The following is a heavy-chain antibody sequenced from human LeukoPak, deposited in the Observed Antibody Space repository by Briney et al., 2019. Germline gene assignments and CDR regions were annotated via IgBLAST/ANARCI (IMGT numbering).Heavy chain of an antibody. D-gene: IGHD1-14*01. Sequence: PSETLSLTCTVSGDSMTNYYWNWIRQLPGKGLEWVGYIHHSGTTNYNPSLKSRLTMSVDTSKTQFSLKWTAVSAADTAMYFCAKPGSLMGRFFDYWGQGIQVIVSS. J-gene: IGHJ4*02. CDR2: IHHSGTT. CDR3: AKPGSLMGRFFDY. CDR1: GDSMTNYY. V-gene: IGHV4-59*01.